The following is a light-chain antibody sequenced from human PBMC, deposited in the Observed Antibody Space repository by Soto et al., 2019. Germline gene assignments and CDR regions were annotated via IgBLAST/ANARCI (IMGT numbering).Light chain of an antibody. CDR2: EVS. J-gene: IGLJ2*01. CDR3: SSYAGSNIVV. CDR1: SSDVGGYNY. Sequence: QAVVSQPPSASGSPGQSVTISCTGTSSDVGGYNYVSWYQQHPGKAPKLMIYEVSKRPSGVPDRFSGSKSGNTASLTVSGLQAEDDSDYYCSSYAGSNIVVFGGGTKLTVL. V-gene: IGLV2-8*01.